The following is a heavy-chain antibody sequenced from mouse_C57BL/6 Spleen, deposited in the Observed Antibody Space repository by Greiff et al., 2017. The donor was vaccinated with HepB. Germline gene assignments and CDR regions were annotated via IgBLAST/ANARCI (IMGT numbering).Heavy chain of an antibody. Sequence: VKLQESGPGLVAPSQSLSITCTVSGFSLTSYAISWVRQPPGKGLEWLGVIWTGGGTNYNSALKSRLSISKDNSKSQVFLKMNSLQTDDTARYYCARSYGSSYGYFDYWGQGTTLTVSS. CDR2: IWTGGGT. CDR3: ARSYGSSYGYFDY. CDR1: GFSLTSYA. V-gene: IGHV2-9-1*01. J-gene: IGHJ2*01. D-gene: IGHD1-1*01.